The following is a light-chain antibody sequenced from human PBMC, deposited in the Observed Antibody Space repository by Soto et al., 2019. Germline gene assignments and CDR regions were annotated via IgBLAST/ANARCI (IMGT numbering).Light chain of an antibody. CDR1: SSDVGGYKS. V-gene: IGLV2-14*01. Sequence: QSALTQPDSVSGSPGQSITISCTGTSSDVGGYKSVSWYQQHPDKAPKLMIYEVTYRPSGVSDRFSGSKSGNTASLTISGLQAEDEADYYCCSYTSSSTYVFGTGTKLTVL. CDR2: EVT. CDR3: CSYTSSSTYV. J-gene: IGLJ1*01.